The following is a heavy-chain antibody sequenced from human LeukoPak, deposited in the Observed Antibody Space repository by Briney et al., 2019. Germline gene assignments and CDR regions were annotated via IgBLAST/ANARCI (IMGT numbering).Heavy chain of an antibody. V-gene: IGHV3-53*01. J-gene: IGHJ2*01. CDR3: AKDRTVGASYWYFDL. CDR1: GFTVSSNY. D-gene: IGHD1-26*01. Sequence: GSLRLSCAASGFTVSSNYMSWVRQAPGKGLEWVSVIYSGGSTYYADSVKGRFTISRDSSKNTLFLHMNSLRVEDTAIYYCAKDRTVGASYWYFDLWGRGTLVTVSS. CDR2: IYSGGST.